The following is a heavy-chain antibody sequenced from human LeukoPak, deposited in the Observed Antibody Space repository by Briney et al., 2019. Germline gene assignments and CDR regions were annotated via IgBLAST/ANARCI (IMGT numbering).Heavy chain of an antibody. CDR2: ISWNSGSI. CDR3: AKDHGDYVYFDY. Sequence: QTGRSLRLSCAASGFTFADYAMHWVRQAPGKGLEWVSGISWNSGSIGYADSVKGRFTISRDNAKNYLYLQMDSLRAEDTALYYCAKDHGDYVYFDYWGQGTLVTVSS. CDR1: GFTFADYA. V-gene: IGHV3-9*01. J-gene: IGHJ4*02. D-gene: IGHD4-17*01.